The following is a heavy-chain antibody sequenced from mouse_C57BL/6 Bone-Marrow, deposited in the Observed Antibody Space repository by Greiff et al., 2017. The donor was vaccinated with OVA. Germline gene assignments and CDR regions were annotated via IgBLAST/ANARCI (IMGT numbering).Heavy chain of an antibody. J-gene: IGHJ2*01. CDR1: GFTFSSYA. CDR2: LSSGGDYI. Sequence: EVKLLESGEGLVKPGGSLKLSCAASGFTFSSYALSWVRQTPEKRLEWVAYLSSGGDYIYYADTVKGRFTISRDNARNTLYLQMSSLKSEDTAMYYCTREYSNYSYYFDYWGQGTTLTVSS. CDR3: TREYSNYSYYFDY. V-gene: IGHV5-9-1*02. D-gene: IGHD2-5*01.